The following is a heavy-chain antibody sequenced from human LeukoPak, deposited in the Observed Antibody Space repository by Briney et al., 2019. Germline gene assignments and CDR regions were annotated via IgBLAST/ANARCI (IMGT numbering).Heavy chain of an antibody. CDR3: AKDSAYYYDSSGYSDF. CDR2: ISWNSGSI. CDR1: GFTFDDYA. D-gene: IGHD3-22*01. Sequence: GRSLRLSCAASGFTFDDYAMHWVRQAPGKGLEWVSGISWNSGSIGYADSVKGRFTISRDNAKNSLYLQMNSLRAEDTGLYYCAKDSAYYYDSSGYSDFWGQGTLVTVSS. V-gene: IGHV3-9*01. J-gene: IGHJ4*02.